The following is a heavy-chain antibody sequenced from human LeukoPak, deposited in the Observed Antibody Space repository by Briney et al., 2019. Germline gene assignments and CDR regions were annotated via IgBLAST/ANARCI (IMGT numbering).Heavy chain of an antibody. V-gene: IGHV3-48*03. J-gene: IGHJ4*02. D-gene: IGHD3-22*01. CDR3: AKHHREDYYDTSGRFDY. CDR1: GFTFSSYE. Sequence: GGSLRLSCAASGFTFSSYEMNWVRQAPGKGLERVSYISSSGSTIYYADSVKGRFTISRDNAKNSLYLQMNSLRTEDTAIYYCAKHHREDYYDTSGRFDYWGQGTLVTVSS. CDR2: ISSSGSTI.